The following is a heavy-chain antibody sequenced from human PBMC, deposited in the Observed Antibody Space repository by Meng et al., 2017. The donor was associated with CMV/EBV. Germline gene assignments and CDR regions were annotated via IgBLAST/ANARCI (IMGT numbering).Heavy chain of an antibody. CDR3: ARWGRWLQFFDY. J-gene: IGHJ4*02. D-gene: IGHD5-24*01. V-gene: IGHV3-7*01. CDR1: GFTFSSYW. Sequence: GESLKISCAASGFTFSSYWMSWVRQAPGKGLEWVANLKQDGSEKYYVDSVKGRFTISRDNAKNSLYLQMNSLRAEDTAVYYCARWGRWLQFFDYWGQGTLVTVSS. CDR2: LKQDGSEK.